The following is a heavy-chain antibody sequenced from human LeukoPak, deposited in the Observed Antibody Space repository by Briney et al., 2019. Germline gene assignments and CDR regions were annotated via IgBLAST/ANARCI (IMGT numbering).Heavy chain of an antibody. CDR3: ARYEVGSSWAQAFDI. J-gene: IGHJ3*02. CDR2: ISNIGIT. D-gene: IGHD6-13*01. CDR1: NDSIKDYY. V-gene: IGHV4-59*01. Sequence: KPSETLSLTCTVSNDSIKDYYWNWIRQPPGKGLEWIGFISNIGITNYNPSLKRRVPISIATSKPQFSLKLRSITPADTAVYYCARYEVGSSWAQAFDIWGQGTMVTVSS.